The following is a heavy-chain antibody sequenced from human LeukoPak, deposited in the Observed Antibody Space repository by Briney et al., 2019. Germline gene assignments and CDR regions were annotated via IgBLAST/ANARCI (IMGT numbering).Heavy chain of an antibody. CDR3: ARVGIYDFWSGHSLVDY. V-gene: IGHV4-34*01. D-gene: IGHD3-3*01. Sequence: PSETLSLTCAVYGGSFSGYYWSWIRQPPGKGLEWIGEINHSGSTNYNPFLKSRVTISVDTSKNQFSLKLSSVTAADTAVYYCARVGIYDFWSGHSLVDYWGQGTLVTVSS. CDR2: INHSGST. J-gene: IGHJ4*02. CDR1: GGSFSGYY.